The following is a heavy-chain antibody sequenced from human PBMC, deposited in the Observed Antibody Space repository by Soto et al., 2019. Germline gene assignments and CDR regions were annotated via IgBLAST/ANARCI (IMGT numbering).Heavy chain of an antibody. Sequence: XGTLSLTCAVYGGSFSGYYWSWIRQPPGKGLEWIGEINPGGSTNYNPSLKSRVTISVDTSKNQFSLKMSSVTAADTAVYFCASIRASAWTKEGWFDPWGQGTPVTVSS. CDR1: GGSFSGYY. CDR3: ASIRASAWTKEGWFDP. D-gene: IGHD1-20*01. J-gene: IGHJ5*02. CDR2: INPGGST. V-gene: IGHV4-34*01.